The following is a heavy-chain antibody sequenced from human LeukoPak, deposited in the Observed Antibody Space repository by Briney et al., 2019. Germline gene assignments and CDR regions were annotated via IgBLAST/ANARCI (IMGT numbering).Heavy chain of an antibody. Sequence: AGGSLRLSCAASGFTFSSYSMNWVRQAPGKGLEWVSSISSSSSYIYYADSVKSRFTISRDNAKNSLYLQMNSLRAEDTAVYYCARAQWLVPPYFDYWGQGTLVTVSS. CDR2: ISSSSSYI. CDR3: ARAQWLVPPYFDY. CDR1: GFTFSSYS. D-gene: IGHD6-19*01. J-gene: IGHJ4*02. V-gene: IGHV3-21*01.